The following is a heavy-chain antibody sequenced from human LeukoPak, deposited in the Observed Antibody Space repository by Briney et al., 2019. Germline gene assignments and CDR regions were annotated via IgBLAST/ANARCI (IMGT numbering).Heavy chain of an antibody. Sequence: SETLSLTCTVSGGSISSGSYYWSWIRQPAGKGLEWIGRIYTSGSTNYNPSLKSRVTISVDTSKNQFSLKLSSVTAADTAVYYCARGPTGIVGALGAFDIWGQGTMVTVSS. J-gene: IGHJ3*02. D-gene: IGHD1-26*01. CDR1: GGSISSGSYY. V-gene: IGHV4-61*02. CDR2: IYTSGST. CDR3: ARGPTGIVGALGAFDI.